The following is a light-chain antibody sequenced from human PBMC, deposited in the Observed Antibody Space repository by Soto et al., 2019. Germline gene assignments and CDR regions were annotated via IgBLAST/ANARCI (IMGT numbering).Light chain of an antibody. V-gene: IGKV1-9*01. J-gene: IGKJ4*01. CDR3: QQFNTYPLT. Sequence: DIPLTQSPSFLSASVGDRVTITCRASQGLTGYLAWYQQKPGKAPNFLIYAASTLQSGVPSRFSGSGSGTEFTLTISSLQPEDFATYYCQQFNTYPLTFGGGTKVEIK. CDR1: QGLTGY. CDR2: AAS.